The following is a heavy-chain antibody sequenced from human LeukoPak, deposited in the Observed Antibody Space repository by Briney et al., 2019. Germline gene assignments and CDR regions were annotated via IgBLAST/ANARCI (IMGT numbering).Heavy chain of an antibody. D-gene: IGHD3-22*01. CDR1: GYTLTSYG. Sequence: GSVKVSCKASGYTLTSYGISWVGQAPGQGLEGMGLISAYNGNTNYAQKLQGRVTMTTDTSTSTAYMELRSLRSDDTAVYYCARNYYDSSGYYLLDFDYWGQGTLVTVSS. V-gene: IGHV1-18*01. CDR2: ISAYNGNT. J-gene: IGHJ4*02. CDR3: ARNYYDSSGYYLLDFDY.